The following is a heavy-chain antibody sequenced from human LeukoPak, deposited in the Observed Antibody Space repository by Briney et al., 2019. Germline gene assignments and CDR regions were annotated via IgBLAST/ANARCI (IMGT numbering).Heavy chain of an antibody. D-gene: IGHD2-15*01. Sequence: PGGSLRLSCAASGFAFSSYSMNWVRQAPGKGLEWVSSISSSSSYIYYADSVKGRFTISRDNAKNSLNLQMNSLRAEDTAVYYCARVAVVVAGGFDYWGQGTLVTVSS. CDR3: ARVAVVVAGGFDY. CDR1: GFAFSSYS. J-gene: IGHJ4*02. V-gene: IGHV3-21*01. CDR2: ISSSSSYI.